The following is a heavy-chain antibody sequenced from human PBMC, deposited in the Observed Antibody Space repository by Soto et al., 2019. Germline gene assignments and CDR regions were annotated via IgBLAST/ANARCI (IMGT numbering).Heavy chain of an antibody. Sequence: EVQLVESGGGLVQPGGSLRLSCAASGFTFSSYSMNWVRQAPGKGLEWVSYISSSSSTIYYADSVKGRFTISRDNAKNSLYLQMNSLRAEDTAVYYCARVLIVSDYYYYYMDVWGKGTTVTVSS. V-gene: IGHV3-48*01. CDR1: GFTFSSYS. CDR3: ARVLIVSDYYYYYMDV. D-gene: IGHD2-15*01. CDR2: ISSSSSTI. J-gene: IGHJ6*03.